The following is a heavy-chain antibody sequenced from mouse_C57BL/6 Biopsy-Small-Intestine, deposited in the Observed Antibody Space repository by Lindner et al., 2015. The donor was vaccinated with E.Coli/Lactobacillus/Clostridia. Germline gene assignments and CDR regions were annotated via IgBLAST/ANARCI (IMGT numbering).Heavy chain of an antibody. J-gene: IGHJ3*01. CDR2: IDPSSGYT. D-gene: IGHD2-13*01. V-gene: IGHV1-7*01. Sequence: QLQESGAELAKPGASVKMSCKASGYTFTNSWMHWVKQRPGQGLEWIGYIDPSSGYTDYNQNFNDMATLTADKSSSTVYMEISSLTSEDSAVYYCARFGDYFAYWGQGTLVTVSA. CDR3: ARFGDYFAY. CDR1: GYTFTNSW.